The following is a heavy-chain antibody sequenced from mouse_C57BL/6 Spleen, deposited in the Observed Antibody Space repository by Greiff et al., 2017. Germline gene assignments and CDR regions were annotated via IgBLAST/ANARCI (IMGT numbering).Heavy chain of an antibody. CDR1: GYTFTDYE. D-gene: IGHD1-1*01. CDR3: TRVSDWGSSYGSYCYFDV. CDR2: IDPETGGT. V-gene: IGHV1-15*01. J-gene: IGHJ1*03. Sequence: QVQLQQSGAELVRPGASVTLSCKASGYTFTDYEMHWVKQTPVHGLEWIGAIDPETGGTAYNQKFKGKAILTVDKSSSTAYMELRSLTSEDSAVYYCTRVSDWGSSYGSYCYFDVWGTGTTVTVSS.